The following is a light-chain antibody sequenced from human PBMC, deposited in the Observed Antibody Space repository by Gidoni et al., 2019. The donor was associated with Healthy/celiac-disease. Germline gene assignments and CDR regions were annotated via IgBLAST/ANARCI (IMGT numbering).Light chain of an antibody. Sequence: QSALTQPAPVSGSPGQPITISCTGTSGDVGSYNLVSWYQQHPGKAPKLMIYEGSKRPSGVSNRFSGSKSGNTASLTISGLQAEDEADYYCCSYAGSSTWVFGGGTKLTVL. V-gene: IGLV2-23*01. CDR2: EGS. J-gene: IGLJ3*02. CDR3: CSYAGSSTWV. CDR1: SGDVGSYNL.